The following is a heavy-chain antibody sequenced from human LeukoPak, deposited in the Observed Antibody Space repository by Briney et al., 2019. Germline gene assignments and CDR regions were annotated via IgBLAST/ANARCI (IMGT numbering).Heavy chain of an antibody. V-gene: IGHV3-23*01. Sequence: GGSLRLSCAASGFTFSSYSMNWVRQAPGKGLEWVSSISGSGGSTYYADSVKGRFTISRDNSKNTLYLQMNSLRAEDTAVYYCANVGHGDYPFDPWGQGTLVTVSS. CDR1: GFTFSSYS. D-gene: IGHD4-17*01. J-gene: IGHJ5*02. CDR3: ANVGHGDYPFDP. CDR2: ISGSGGST.